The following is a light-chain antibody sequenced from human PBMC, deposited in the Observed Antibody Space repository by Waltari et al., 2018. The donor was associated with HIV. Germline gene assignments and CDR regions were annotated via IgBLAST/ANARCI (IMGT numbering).Light chain of an antibody. J-gene: IGKJ4*01. Sequence: DIQLTQFPSSVSASLGDRVTITCRASHGISSWVAWNQQRPEKALKSLIYAASNLQSGVPSRFSGSGSGTNFTLVISRMQPEDFATYYCQQYHSYPLTFGGGTKVEI. V-gene: IGKV1D-16*01. CDR2: AAS. CDR1: HGISSW. CDR3: QQYHSYPLT.